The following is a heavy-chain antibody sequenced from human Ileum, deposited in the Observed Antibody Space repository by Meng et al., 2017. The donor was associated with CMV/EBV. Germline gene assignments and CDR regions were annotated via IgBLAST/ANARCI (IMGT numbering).Heavy chain of an antibody. CDR2: VVNDGNKK. Sequence: QVQVGDSGGGVVQPGRSARLPCAASGFTFSNYEMHWVRQAPGKGLEWVTLVVNDGNKKYYADSVKGRFTISRDNSAKMVYLEMNNLRPEDTAIYYCARDFDYWGQGTLVTVSS. J-gene: IGHJ4*02. CDR1: GFTFSNYE. CDR3: ARDFDY. V-gene: IGHV3-30-3*01.